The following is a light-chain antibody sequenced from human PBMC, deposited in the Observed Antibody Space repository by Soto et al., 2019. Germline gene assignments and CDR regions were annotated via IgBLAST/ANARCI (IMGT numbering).Light chain of an antibody. V-gene: IGKV3-15*01. CDR3: QQYNNWWT. CDR2: AAS. J-gene: IGKJ1*01. CDR1: QSVSSS. Sequence: EILMTQSPATLSVSPGERATLSFRASQSVSSSLAWYQQKPGQAPRLLIYAASTRATGIPARFSGSGSGTEFTLTINSLQSEDFAVYYCQQYNNWWTFGQGTKVDIK.